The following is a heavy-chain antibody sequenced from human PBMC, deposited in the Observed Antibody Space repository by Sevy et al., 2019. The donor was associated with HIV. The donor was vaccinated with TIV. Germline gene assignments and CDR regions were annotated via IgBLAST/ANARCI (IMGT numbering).Heavy chain of an antibody. CDR3: AREGCTKPHDY. Sequence: GGSLRLSCAASGFAFSIYSMSWVRQAPGKGLEWVSTVSCGCGKIKYADSVKGRFTISRDNSKSSVYLQMNNMRVEDTAYYDGAREGCTKPHDYWGQGTLGAVSS. V-gene: IGHV3-23*01. J-gene: IGHJ4*02. CDR1: GFAFSIYS. CDR2: VSCGCGKI. D-gene: IGHD1-1*01.